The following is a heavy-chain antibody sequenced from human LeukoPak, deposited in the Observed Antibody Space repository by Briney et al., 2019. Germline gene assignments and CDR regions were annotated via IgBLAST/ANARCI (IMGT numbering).Heavy chain of an antibody. D-gene: IGHD4-17*01. CDR2: ISGTGSST. CDR1: GFTFGNYA. J-gene: IGHJ4*02. CDR3: ARGITVTTPGGY. V-gene: IGHV3-23*01. Sequence: GGSLRLSCEASGFTFGNYAMNWVRQAPGKGLEWVSTISGTGSSTYYADSAKGRFTISRDNSKDTLFLQLNSLTAADTAMYYCARGITVTTPGGYWGQGTLVTVSS.